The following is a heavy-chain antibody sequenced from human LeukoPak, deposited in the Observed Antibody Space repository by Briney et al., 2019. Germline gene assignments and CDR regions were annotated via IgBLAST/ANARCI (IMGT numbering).Heavy chain of an antibody. J-gene: IGHJ3*02. CDR3: ARHRNIYSSWYGDAFDI. D-gene: IGHD6-13*01. CDR1: GFPFHSYA. V-gene: IGHV3-23*01. Sequence: HGGTLRLFCAASGFPFHSYAMSWVRQARGKGLEWVSAHSCSGGSTYYADSVKGRFTISRDNSKNTLYLQMNSLRAEDTALYHCARHRNIYSSWYGDAFDIWGQGTMVTVSS. CDR2: HSCSGGST.